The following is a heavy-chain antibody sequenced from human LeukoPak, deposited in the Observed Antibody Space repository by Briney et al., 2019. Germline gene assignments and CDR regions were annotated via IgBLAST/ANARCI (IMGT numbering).Heavy chain of an antibody. Sequence: PSETLSLTCTVSGGSISSGSYYWSWIRQPAGKGLEWIGRIYTSGSTNYNPSLKSRVTISVDTSKNQFSLKLSSVTAADTAVYYCARGGLWSSFDYWGQGTLVTVSS. D-gene: IGHD5-18*01. CDR3: ARGGLWSSFDY. V-gene: IGHV4-61*02. CDR2: IYTSGST. J-gene: IGHJ4*02. CDR1: GGSISSGSYY.